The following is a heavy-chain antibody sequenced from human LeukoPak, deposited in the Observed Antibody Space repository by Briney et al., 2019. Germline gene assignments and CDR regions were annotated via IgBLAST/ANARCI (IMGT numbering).Heavy chain of an antibody. CDR2: IYWDDDK. CDR3: AHFVLRYFDWLLFRSLPNWFDP. V-gene: IGHV2-5*08. D-gene: IGHD3-9*01. CDR1: GGSISSYYW. J-gene: IGHJ5*02. Sequence: TLSLTCTVSGGSISSYYWSWIRQPPGKALEWLALIYWDDDKRYSPSLKSRLTITKDTSKNQVVLTMTNMDPVDTATYYCAHFVLRYFDWLLFRSLPNWFDPWGQGTLVTVSS.